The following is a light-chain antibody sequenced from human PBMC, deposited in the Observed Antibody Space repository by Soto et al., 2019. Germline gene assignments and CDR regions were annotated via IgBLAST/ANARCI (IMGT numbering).Light chain of an antibody. V-gene: IGLV2-23*01. CDR1: SSDVGSYNL. CDR2: EGN. J-gene: IGLJ3*02. CDR3: CSYAYSSTLV. Sequence: QSVLTQPASVSGSPGQSITISCTGTSSDVGSYNLVSWYQQHPGKAPKLMIYEGNKRTSGVSNRFSGSKSGNTASLTISGLQAEDEADYYCCSYAYSSTLVFGGGTKLTVL.